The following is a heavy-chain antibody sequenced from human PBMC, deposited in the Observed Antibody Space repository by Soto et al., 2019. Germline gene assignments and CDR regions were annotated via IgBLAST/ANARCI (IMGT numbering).Heavy chain of an antibody. D-gene: IGHD6-13*01. CDR1: AFTFSSYA. CDR3: AKGGRASSSWNNWFDP. Sequence: EVQLLESGGGLVQPGGSLRLSCAASAFTFSSYAMTWVRQAPGKGLEWISGISGGGGSTYYADSVKGRFTISRDNSKNTLYVQMNSLRAEDTAVYYCAKGGRASSSWNNWFDPWGQGTLVTVSS. J-gene: IGHJ5*02. V-gene: IGHV3-23*01. CDR2: ISGGGGST.